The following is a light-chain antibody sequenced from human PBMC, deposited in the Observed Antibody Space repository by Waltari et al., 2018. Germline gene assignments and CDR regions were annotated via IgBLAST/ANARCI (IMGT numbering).Light chain of an antibody. CDR1: ALPKRF. V-gene: IGLV3-10*01. Sequence: SYELTQPPSVSVSPGQTARITCSGDALPKRFGYWYQQKSGQAPVLVIYEGSKRPSGSPERFSGSSLGTMATLTISGAQVEDEADYYCYSTDSSGDYGVFGGGTKLTVL. J-gene: IGLJ2*01. CDR3: YSTDSSGDYGV. CDR2: EGS.